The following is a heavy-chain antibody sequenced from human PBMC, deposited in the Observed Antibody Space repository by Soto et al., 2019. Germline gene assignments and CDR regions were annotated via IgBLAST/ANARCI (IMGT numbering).Heavy chain of an antibody. J-gene: IGHJ4*02. CDR2: IYYSGST. Sequence: SLTCTVSGGSVSSGSYYWSWIRQPPGKGLEWIGYIYYSGSTNYPSLKSRVTISVDTSKNQFSLKLSSVTAADTAVYYCAREAYGDYSFDYWGQGXLVTVYS. D-gene: IGHD4-17*01. V-gene: IGHV4-61*01. CDR3: AREAYGDYSFDY. CDR1: GGSVSSGSYY.